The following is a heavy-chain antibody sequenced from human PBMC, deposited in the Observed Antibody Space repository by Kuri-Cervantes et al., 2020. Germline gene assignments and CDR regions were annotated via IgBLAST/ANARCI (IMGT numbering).Heavy chain of an antibody. CDR2: IVVGSGNT. J-gene: IGHJ3*02. D-gene: IGHD2-15*01. V-gene: IGHV1-58*01. CDR1: VFTFTSSA. CDR3: AAAYCSGGNCYGPHDAFDI. Sequence: SVKVSCKASVFTFTSSAVQWVRQARGQCLEWIGWIVVGSGNTNYAQKFQERVTITRDMSTSTAYMELSSLRSEDTAVYYCAAAYCSGGNCYGPHDAFDIWGQGTMVTVSS.